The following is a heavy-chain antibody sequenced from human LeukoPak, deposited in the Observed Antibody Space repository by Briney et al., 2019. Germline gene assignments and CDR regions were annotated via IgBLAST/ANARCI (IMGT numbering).Heavy chain of an antibody. CDR2: INPSGGST. CDR1: GYTFTSYY. V-gene: IGHV1-46*01. Sequence: ASVKVSCAASGYTFTSYYMHWVRQAPGQGLEWMGVINPSGGSTNYAQKFQGRVTMTRDTSTSTVYMELSSLRSEDTAVYYCARERDIVVVPAAIHSWFDPWGQGTLVTVSS. J-gene: IGHJ5*02. D-gene: IGHD2-2*02. CDR3: ARERDIVVVPAAIHSWFDP.